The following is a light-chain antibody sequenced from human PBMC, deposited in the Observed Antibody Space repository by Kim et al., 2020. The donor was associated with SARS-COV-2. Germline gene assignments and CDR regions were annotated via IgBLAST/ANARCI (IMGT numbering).Light chain of an antibody. J-gene: IGLJ3*02. CDR1: SSDVGGYNY. Sequence: QSALTQPASVYGSPGQSITISCTGTSSDVGGYNYVSCYQQHPGKAPKLMIYDVSKRPSGVSNRFSGSKSGNTASLTISGLQAEDEADYDCSSYTSSSTWVFGGGTKL. CDR3: SSYTSSSTWV. V-gene: IGLV2-14*01. CDR2: DVS.